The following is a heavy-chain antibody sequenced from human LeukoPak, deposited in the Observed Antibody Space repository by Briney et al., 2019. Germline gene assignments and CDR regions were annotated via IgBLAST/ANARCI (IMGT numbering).Heavy chain of an antibody. CDR3: VKRYCSGDTCYSAFDY. V-gene: IGHV3-23*01. CDR2: IGNSGGGT. D-gene: IGHD2-15*01. Sequence: PTGGSLRLSCAASGFSFSNNAMSWFRQAPGNGLEWVSAIGNSGGGTYYADSLQGRFTISRDNSKNTLYLQMNSLRAEDTAVYYCVKRYCSGDTCYSAFDYWGHGTLVTVSS. J-gene: IGHJ4*01. CDR1: GFSFSNNA.